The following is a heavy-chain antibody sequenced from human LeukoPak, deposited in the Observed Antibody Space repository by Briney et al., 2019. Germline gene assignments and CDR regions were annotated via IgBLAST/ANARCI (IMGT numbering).Heavy chain of an antibody. D-gene: IGHD2-15*01. CDR1: GGSISGYY. J-gene: IGHJ3*02. Sequence: KPSETLSLTCAVYGGSISGYYWTWIRQPPGKGLEWIGEINRSGSTNYNPSLKSRVTISLDTSKKQFSLKLSSVTAADTAVYYCARSEGFVVVPTAAFDIWGQGTMVTVSS. CDR2: INRSGST. V-gene: IGHV4-34*01. CDR3: ARSEGFVVVPTAAFDI.